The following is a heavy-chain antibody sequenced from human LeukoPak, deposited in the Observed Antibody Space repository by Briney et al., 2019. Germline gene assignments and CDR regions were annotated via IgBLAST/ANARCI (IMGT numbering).Heavy chain of an antibody. D-gene: IGHD2-2*01. CDR2: ISGSGGST. Sequence: ETLSLTCTVSGGSISSGGYYWSWIRQHPGKGLEWVSAISGSGGSTYYTDSVKGRFTISRDNSKNTLYLQMNSLRAEDTAVYYCAKPSSWGQGTLVTVSS. J-gene: IGHJ5*02. CDR3: AKPSS. V-gene: IGHV3-23*01. CDR1: GGSISSGGYY.